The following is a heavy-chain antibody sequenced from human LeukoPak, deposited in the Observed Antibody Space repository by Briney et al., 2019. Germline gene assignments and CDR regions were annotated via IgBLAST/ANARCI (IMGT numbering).Heavy chain of an antibody. CDR2: INHSGST. D-gene: IGHD5-18*01. CDR3: ARGEPDTAMVDGRSRYYFDY. V-gene: IGHV4-34*01. J-gene: IGHJ4*02. CDR1: GGSFSGYY. Sequence: SETLSLTCAVYGGSFSGYYWSWIRQPPGKGLEWIGEINHSGSTNYNPSLKSRVTISVDTSKNQFPLKLSSVTAADTAVYYCARGEPDTAMVDGRSRYYFDYWGQGTLVTVSS.